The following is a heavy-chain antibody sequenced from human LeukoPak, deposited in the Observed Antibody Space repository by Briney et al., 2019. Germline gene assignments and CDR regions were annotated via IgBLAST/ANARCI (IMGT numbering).Heavy chain of an antibody. V-gene: IGHV1-2*02. Sequence: ASVKLSCKASGYTFTGYYMHWVRQAPGQGLEWMGWINPYSGGTNYAKKFQGRVIMTRDTSISTAYTELSRLRSDDTAVYYCARNGRETVYFDYWGQGTLVTVSS. D-gene: IGHD2-8*01. CDR3: ARNGRETVYFDY. CDR1: GYTFTGYY. CDR2: INPYSGGT. J-gene: IGHJ4*02.